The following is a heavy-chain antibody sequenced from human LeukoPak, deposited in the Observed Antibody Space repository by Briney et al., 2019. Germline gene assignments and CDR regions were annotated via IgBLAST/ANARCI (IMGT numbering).Heavy chain of an antibody. CDR1: GFTFSSHW. CDR2: IKEDGGVK. V-gene: IGHV3-7*01. CDR3: ARTAYCGHGCYHYFDH. J-gene: IGHJ4*02. D-gene: IGHD2-21*02. Sequence: GESLRLSCAASGFTFSSHWMSWVRQAPGKGVEWVANIKEDGGVKYYVASVRGRFTISRDNARNSLTLQMNSLRAEDTAVYFCARTAYCGHGCYHYFDHWGQGTLVTVSS.